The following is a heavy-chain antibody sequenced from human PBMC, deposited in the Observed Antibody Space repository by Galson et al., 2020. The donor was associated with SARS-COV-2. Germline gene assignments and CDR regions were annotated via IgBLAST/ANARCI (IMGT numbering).Heavy chain of an antibody. V-gene: IGHV3-30*18. J-gene: IGHJ2*01. CDR3: AKSRGGYWYFDV. D-gene: IGHD3-16*01. Sequence: GGPLNLSWPASGSTFSSYDWTWVRQAPGKGLEWVAVISYNGNNKYYADSVKGRFTLSRDNSKNTLYLQMNSLRAEDTAVYYCAKSRGGYWYFDVWGRGTLVTVSS. CDR1: GSTFSSYD. CDR2: ISYNGNNK.